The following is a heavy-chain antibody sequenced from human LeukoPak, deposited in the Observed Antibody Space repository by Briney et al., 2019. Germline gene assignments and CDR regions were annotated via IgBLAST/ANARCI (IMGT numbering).Heavy chain of an antibody. D-gene: IGHD6-13*01. J-gene: IGHJ4*02. V-gene: IGHV4-4*07. Sequence: SETLSLTCTVSGDSIRSYYWNWIRQSAGKGLDWIGRIYPSGGTAQYNPSLRSRVTMSLDTSTNHFSLNLTSVSAADTGVHYCARDPSAFAGYLDFWGQGILVTVSS. CDR1: GDSIRSYY. CDR2: IYPSGGT. CDR3: ARDPSAFAGYLDF.